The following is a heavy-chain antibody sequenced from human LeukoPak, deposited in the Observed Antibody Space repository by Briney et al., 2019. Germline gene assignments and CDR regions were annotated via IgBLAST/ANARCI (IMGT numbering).Heavy chain of an antibody. V-gene: IGHV4-59*01. CDR3: ARNKEYSYGYALGYYYYYYMDV. Sequence: SETLSLTCTVSGGSISSYYWSWIRQPPGKGLEWIGYIYYSGSTNYNPSLKSRVTISVDTSKNQFSLKLSSVTAADTAVYYCARNKEYSYGYALGYYYYYYMDVWGKGTTVTVSS. D-gene: IGHD5-18*01. CDR2: IYYSGST. J-gene: IGHJ6*03. CDR1: GGSISSYY.